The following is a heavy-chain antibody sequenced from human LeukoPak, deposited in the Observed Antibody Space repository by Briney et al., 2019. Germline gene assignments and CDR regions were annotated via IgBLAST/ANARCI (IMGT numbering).Heavy chain of an antibody. CDR2: INPNSGGT. D-gene: IGHD5-12*01. Sequence: ASVKVSCKASGYTFTSYDINWVRQAPGQGLEWMGWINPNSGGTNYAQKFQGRVTMTRDTSISTAYMELSRLRSDDTAVYYCASLSGYDSYFDYWGQGTLVTVSS. V-gene: IGHV1-2*02. CDR1: GYTFTSYD. CDR3: ASLSGYDSYFDY. J-gene: IGHJ4*02.